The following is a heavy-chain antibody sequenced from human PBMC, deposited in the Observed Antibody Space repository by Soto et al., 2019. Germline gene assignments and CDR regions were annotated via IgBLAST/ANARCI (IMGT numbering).Heavy chain of an antibody. CDR1: GGSISSGDYY. CDR2: IYYSGST. V-gene: IGHV4-30-4*01. J-gene: IGHJ3*02. D-gene: IGHD3-22*01. CDR3: ARVGADSSGYYYGRGAFDI. Sequence: QVQLQESGPGLVKPSQTLSLTCTVSGGSISSGDYYWSRSLQPPGKGLEGIGYIYYSGSTYYNPSLKSRVTTSVDTSKNQFSLKLSSVTAADTAVYYCARVGADSSGYYYGRGAFDIWGQGTMVTVSS.